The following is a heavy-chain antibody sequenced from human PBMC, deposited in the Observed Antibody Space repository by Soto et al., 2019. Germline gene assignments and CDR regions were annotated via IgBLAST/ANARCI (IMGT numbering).Heavy chain of an antibody. D-gene: IGHD4-4*01. J-gene: IGHJ6*02. V-gene: IGHV1-24*01. CDR2: FDPEDGET. CDR3: ATEGWVMTTVTGKDYYYGMDV. Sequence: GASVKVSCKVSGYTLTELSMHWVRQAPGKGLEGMGGFDPEDGETIYAQKFQGRVTMTEDTSTDTAYMELSSLRSEDTAVYYCATEGWVMTTVTGKDYYYGMDVWGQGTTVTVSS. CDR1: GYTLTELS.